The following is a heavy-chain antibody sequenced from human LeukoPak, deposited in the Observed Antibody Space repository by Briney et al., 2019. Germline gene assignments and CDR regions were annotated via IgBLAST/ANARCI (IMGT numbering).Heavy chain of an antibody. CDR1: GYSFTNYW. Sequence: GEYLKISCEGSGYSFTNYWIGWVRQMPGKGLEWMGIIYPDDSDTRYSPSFQGQVTISADKSIGTAYLQWSSLKASDTAMYYCAIGGDSSTSCYRCFNYWGQGTLVTVSS. J-gene: IGHJ4*02. V-gene: IGHV5-51*01. CDR2: IYPDDSDT. D-gene: IGHD2-2*01. CDR3: AIGGDSSTSCYRCFNY.